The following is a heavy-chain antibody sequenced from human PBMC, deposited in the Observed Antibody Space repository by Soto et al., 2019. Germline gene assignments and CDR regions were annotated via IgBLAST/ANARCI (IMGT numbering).Heavy chain of an antibody. CDR1: GYTFSTYY. D-gene: IGHD1-26*01. Sequence: GASVKVSCKASGYTFSTYYMHWVRLAPGLGLEWMGIINPSGGYTSYAQTFQGRGSMTRDTSTNTFYMELSSLTSVDTALYYCARGGGNTGSHYGHALDIWGQGTMVTVSS. V-gene: IGHV1-46*01. CDR2: INPSGGYT. J-gene: IGHJ3*02. CDR3: ARGGGNTGSHYGHALDI.